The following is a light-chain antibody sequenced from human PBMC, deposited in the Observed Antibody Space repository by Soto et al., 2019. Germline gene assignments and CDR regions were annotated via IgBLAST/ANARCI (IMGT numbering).Light chain of an antibody. J-gene: IGLJ1*01. Sequence: QSVLTQPPSVSGAPGQRVTISCTGSSSNIGAGYVVHWYQQLPGTAPKLLIYGNSNRPSGVPDRFSGSKSGTSASLAITGLQAEDEADYYCQSYDSSLSGSEVFGTGTKLTVL. CDR2: GNS. CDR1: SSNIGAGYV. CDR3: QSYDSSLSGSEV. V-gene: IGLV1-40*01.